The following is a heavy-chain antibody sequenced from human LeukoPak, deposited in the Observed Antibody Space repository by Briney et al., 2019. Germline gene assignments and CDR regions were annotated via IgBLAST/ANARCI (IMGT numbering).Heavy chain of an antibody. CDR1: GGSISSYY. V-gene: IGHV4-59*08. D-gene: IGHD6-13*01. J-gene: IGHJ4*02. CDR3: ARGGIAAAGTPFDY. Sequence: SETLSLTCTVSGGSISSYYWSWIRQPPGKGLEWIGYIYYSGSTNYNPSLKSRVTISVDTSKNQFSLKLSSVTAADTAIYYCARGGIAAAGTPFDYWGQGTLVTVSS. CDR2: IYYSGST.